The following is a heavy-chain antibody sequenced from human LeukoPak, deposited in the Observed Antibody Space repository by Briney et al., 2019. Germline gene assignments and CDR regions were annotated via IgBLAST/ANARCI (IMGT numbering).Heavy chain of an antibody. Sequence: SETLSLTCTVSGGSISSYYWSWIRQPPGKGLEWIGYIYYSGSTNYNPSLKSRVTISVDTSKNQFSLKLSSVTAADTAVYYCARHMTRYFDWLRPYYYYGMDVWGQGTTVTVSS. J-gene: IGHJ6*02. CDR1: GGSISSYY. D-gene: IGHD3-9*01. CDR3: ARHMTRYFDWLRPYYYYGMDV. V-gene: IGHV4-59*08. CDR2: IYYSGST.